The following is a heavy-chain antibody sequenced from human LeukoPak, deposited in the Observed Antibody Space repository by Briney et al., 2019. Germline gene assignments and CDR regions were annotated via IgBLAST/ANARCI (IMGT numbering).Heavy chain of an antibody. CDR3: ARSPAPTGYPSGWFDP. D-gene: IGHD3-16*02. Sequence: SETLSLTCTVSGGSISSYYWSWIRQPPGKGLEWIGYIYYSGSTNYNPSLKSRVTISVDTSKNQFSLKLSSVTAADTAVYYCARSPAPTGYPSGWFDPWGQGTLVTVSS. V-gene: IGHV4-59*08. J-gene: IGHJ5*02. CDR2: IYYSGST. CDR1: GGSISSYY.